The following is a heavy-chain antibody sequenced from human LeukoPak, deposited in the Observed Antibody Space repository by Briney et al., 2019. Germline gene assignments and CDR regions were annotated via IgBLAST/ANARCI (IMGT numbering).Heavy chain of an antibody. CDR3: ARDELSAAESYYNAQGY. Sequence: ASVKVSCKDSGYTFPNYGISWVRQAPGQGLEWMGWISAYNSNTNYAQKLQGRVTMTTDTSTSTAYMELRSLRSDDAAVYFCARDELSAAESYYNAQGYWCEGALVTVSS. J-gene: IGHJ4*02. V-gene: IGHV1-18*01. CDR2: ISAYNSNT. CDR1: GYTFPNYG. D-gene: IGHD3-10*01.